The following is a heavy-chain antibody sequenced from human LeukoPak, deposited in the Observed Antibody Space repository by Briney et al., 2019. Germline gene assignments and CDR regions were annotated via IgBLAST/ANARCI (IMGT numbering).Heavy chain of an antibody. Sequence: GGSLRLSCAASGFPFSSYWMHWVRQAPGKGLEWVSAISGSGGRTYYADSVKGRFTISRDNSKNTLYLQMNSLRAEDTAVYYCAKDFGLGLMAITFGGVTSGAFDIWGQGTMVTVSS. J-gene: IGHJ3*02. CDR1: GFPFSSYW. CDR3: AKDFGLGLMAITFGGVTSGAFDI. V-gene: IGHV3-23*01. CDR2: ISGSGGRT. D-gene: IGHD3-16*01.